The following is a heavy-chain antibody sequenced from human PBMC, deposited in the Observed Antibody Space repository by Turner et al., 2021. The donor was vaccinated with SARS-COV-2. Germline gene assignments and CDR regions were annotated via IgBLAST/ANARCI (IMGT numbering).Heavy chain of an antibody. CDR2: IYNSGST. D-gene: IGHD6-13*01. Sequence: QLQLQESGTVLVKPSETLSLTCTVSGGSISSSSYYWGWIRQPPGKGLEWIGSIYNSGSTYYNPSLKSRVTISVDTSKNQFSLKLTSVTAADTAVYFCARHWEVAAAAYLARFDPWGQGTLVTVSS. CDR3: ARHWEVAAAAYLARFDP. CDR1: GGSISSSSYY. J-gene: IGHJ5*02. V-gene: IGHV4-39*01.